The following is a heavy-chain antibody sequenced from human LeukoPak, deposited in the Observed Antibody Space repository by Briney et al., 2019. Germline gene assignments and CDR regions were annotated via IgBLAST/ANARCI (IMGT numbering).Heavy chain of an antibody. CDR1: GFTFSSYA. J-gene: IGHJ4*02. V-gene: IGHV3-30*04. D-gene: IGHD6-6*01. CDR3: ARADDSSSGYFDY. Sequence: GGSLRLPCAASGFTFSSYAMHWVRQAPGKGLEWVAVIGYDGSNKDYGDSVKGRFTVSRDNSKNTLNLQMNSLRAEDTAVYYCARADDSSSGYFDYWGQGTLVTVSS. CDR2: IGYDGSNK.